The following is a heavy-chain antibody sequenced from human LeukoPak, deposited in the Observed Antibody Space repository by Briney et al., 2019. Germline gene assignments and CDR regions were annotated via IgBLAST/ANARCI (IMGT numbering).Heavy chain of an antibody. V-gene: IGHV3-73*01. CDR1: GFTFSGSA. CDR3: TSPHDYGDY. CDR2: IRSKANSYAT. J-gene: IGHJ4*02. Sequence: GGSLRLSCAASGFTFSGSAMHWVRQASGKGLEWVGRIRSKANSYATAYAASVKGRFTISGDDSKNTAYLQMNSLKTEDTAVYYCTSPHDYGDYWGQGTLVTVSS.